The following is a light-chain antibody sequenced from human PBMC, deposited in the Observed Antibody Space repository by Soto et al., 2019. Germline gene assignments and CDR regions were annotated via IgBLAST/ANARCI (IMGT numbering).Light chain of an antibody. CDR1: QSVNSN. CDR2: DSS. CDR3: QQYNFWPPLT. Sequence: EIVMTQSPATLSVSPGERATLSCRASQSVNSNLAWYRQKPGQAPRLLISDSSTSATGVPARFSGSGSGTEFTITISSLQSEDSGIYYCQQYNFWPPLTFGGGTKVESK. V-gene: IGKV3-15*01. J-gene: IGKJ4*01.